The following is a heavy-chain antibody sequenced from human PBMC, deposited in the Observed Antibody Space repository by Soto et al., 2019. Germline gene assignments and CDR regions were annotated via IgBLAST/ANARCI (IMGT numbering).Heavy chain of an antibody. V-gene: IGHV3-64D*06. Sequence: PGGSLRLSCSASGFPFSIYVMYLVRQAPGKGLEYVSAISSNGGSTYYADSVKGRFTISRDNSKNTLYLQMSSLRAEDSAVYYCVRGPSYSEYSHVNGALDIWRQGRMFTVSS. CDR3: VRGPSYSEYSHVNGALDI. J-gene: IGHJ3*02. CDR1: GFPFSIYV. CDR2: ISSNGGST. D-gene: IGHD5-18*01.